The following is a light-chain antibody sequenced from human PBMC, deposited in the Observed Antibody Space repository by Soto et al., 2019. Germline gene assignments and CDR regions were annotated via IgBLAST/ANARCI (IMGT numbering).Light chain of an antibody. J-gene: IGKJ2*01. CDR3: EQSYNTPHT. CDR1: QSISSY. V-gene: IGKV1-39*01. CDR2: AAS. Sequence: DIQMTQSPSSLSASVGDRVTITCRASQSISSYLNWYQQKPGKAPNLLIYAASNLQSGVPSRFSGSGSGTDFTLTISSLQPGDFATYFFEQSYNTPHTFGQGTKLEIK.